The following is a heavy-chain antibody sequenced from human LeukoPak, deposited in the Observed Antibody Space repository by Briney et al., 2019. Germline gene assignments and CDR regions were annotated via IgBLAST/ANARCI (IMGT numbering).Heavy chain of an antibody. Sequence: SETLSLTCTVSAVSINTYFWTWVRQPAGKGLEWVGRISGSGTAFYNPSLVSRVTISLDTANYQLYLRMNSVSAADTAVYYCARGTELTRTSGHYSFDYWGQGTLVSVSS. CDR2: ISGSGTA. CDR3: ARGTELTRTSGHYSFDY. D-gene: IGHD1-7*01. CDR1: AVSINTYF. J-gene: IGHJ4*02. V-gene: IGHV4-4*07.